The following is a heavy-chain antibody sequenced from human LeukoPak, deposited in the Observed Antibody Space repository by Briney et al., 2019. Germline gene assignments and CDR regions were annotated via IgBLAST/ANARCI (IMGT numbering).Heavy chain of an antibody. CDR1: GGSFSGYY. CDR3: ASSLYYYDSSGYDDALDI. CDR2: INHSGST. Sequence: SETLSLTCAVYGGSFSGYYRSWIRQPPGKGLEWIGEINHSGSTNYNPSLKSRVTISVDTSKNQFSLKLSSVTAADTAVYYCASSLYYYDSSGYDDALDIWGQGTMVTVSS. V-gene: IGHV4-34*01. D-gene: IGHD3-22*01. J-gene: IGHJ3*02.